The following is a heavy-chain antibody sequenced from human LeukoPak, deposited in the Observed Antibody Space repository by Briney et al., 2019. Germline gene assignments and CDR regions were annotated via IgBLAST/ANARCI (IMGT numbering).Heavy chain of an antibody. CDR2: IYSGGNT. J-gene: IGHJ6*02. CDR1: GFTFSSYW. CDR3: GKDVLAGGLDV. Sequence: PGGSLRLSCAASGFTFSSYWMSWVRQAPGKGLEWVSVIYSGGNTLYADSVKGRCTISRDNSKNTLYLQMNSLRAEDTALYYCGKDVLAGGLDVWGQGTTVTVSS. V-gene: IGHV3-53*05.